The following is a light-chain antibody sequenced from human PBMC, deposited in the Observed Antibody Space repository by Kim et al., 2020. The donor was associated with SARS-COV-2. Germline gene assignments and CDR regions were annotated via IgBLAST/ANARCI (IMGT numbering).Light chain of an antibody. CDR1: QSLSIHY. CDR3: QQYRSLQT. V-gene: IGKV3-20*01. Sequence: SPEDRATLPCRASQSLSIHYLARSQQKPGQAPSLLSYGESTRATGIPDRFSGSGSGTDFTLNLSRLGTEDFVVYYCQQYRSLQTFGQGTKLE. J-gene: IGKJ2*01. CDR2: GES.